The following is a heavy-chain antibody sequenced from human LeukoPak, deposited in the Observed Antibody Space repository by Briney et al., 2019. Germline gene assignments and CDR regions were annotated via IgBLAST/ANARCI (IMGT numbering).Heavy chain of an antibody. CDR1: GYTFSTYS. V-gene: IGHV3-23*01. CDR2: MSGIGVGT. D-gene: IGHD4-17*01. CDR3: ARAYGDYAFWFAP. J-gene: IGHJ5*02. Sequence: GGSLRLSCAASGYTFSTYSRSGVGQAPGKGLDWVAGMSGIGVGTDYADSVRGRFTISRDNSKNTLYVQMNSLRSEYTAVYYCARAYGDYAFWFAPSGQGTLVTASS.